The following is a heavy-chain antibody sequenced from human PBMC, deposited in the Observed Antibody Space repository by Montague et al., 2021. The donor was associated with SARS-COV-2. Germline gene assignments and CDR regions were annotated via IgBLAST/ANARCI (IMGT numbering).Heavy chain of an antibody. V-gene: IGHV4-39*01. CDR1: GGSISSSDYY. D-gene: IGHD5-18*01. CDR3: ARSSGYNYDISYYGMDV. Sequence: SEPLSLTCTVSGGSISSSDYYWGWIRQPPGKGLEWIGTIYYSGSTYYSPSLKSRVTLSVDTSKNQFSLKLTSLTAADTAVYYCARSSGYNYDISYYGMDVWGQGTTVTVSS. J-gene: IGHJ6*02. CDR2: IYYSGST.